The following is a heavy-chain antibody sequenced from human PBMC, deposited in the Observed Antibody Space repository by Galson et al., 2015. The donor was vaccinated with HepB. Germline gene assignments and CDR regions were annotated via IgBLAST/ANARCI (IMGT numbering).Heavy chain of an antibody. CDR2: ISSSSSYT. Sequence: SLRLSCAASGFTFSDYYMSWIRQAPGKGLEWVSYISSSSSYTNYADSVKGRFTISRDNAKNSLYLQMNSLRAEDTAVYYCARVVGGITMVRGAHFDIWGQGTMVTVSS. CDR3: ARVVGGITMVRGAHFDI. CDR1: GFTFSDYY. J-gene: IGHJ3*02. D-gene: IGHD3-10*01. V-gene: IGHV3-11*06.